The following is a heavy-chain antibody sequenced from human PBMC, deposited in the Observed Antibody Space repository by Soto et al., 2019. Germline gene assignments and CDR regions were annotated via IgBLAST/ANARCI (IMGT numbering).Heavy chain of an antibody. CDR2: INHSGST. J-gene: IGHJ4*02. CDR3: ARDYGGNVYYFDY. V-gene: IGHV4-34*01. D-gene: IGHD4-17*01. Sequence: SETLSLTCAVHGGSFSGYYWSWIRQPPGKGLEWIGEINHSGSTNYNPSLKSRVTISVDTSKNQFSLKLSSVTAADTAVYYCARDYGGNVYYFDYWGQGTLVTVSS. CDR1: GGSFSGYY.